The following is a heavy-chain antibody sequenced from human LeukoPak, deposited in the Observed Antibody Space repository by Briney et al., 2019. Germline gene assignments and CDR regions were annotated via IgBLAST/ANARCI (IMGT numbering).Heavy chain of an antibody. CDR3: ARSGYSYGDFDY. J-gene: IGHJ4*02. V-gene: IGHV4-59*01. CDR2: IYYSGST. Sequence: SETLSLTCTVSGGSISSYYWSWIRQPPGKGLEWIGYIYYSGSTNYNPSLKSRVTISVDTSKNQFSLKLSSVTAADTAVYYCARSGYSYGDFDYWGQGTLVTVSS. CDR1: GGSISSYY. D-gene: IGHD5-18*01.